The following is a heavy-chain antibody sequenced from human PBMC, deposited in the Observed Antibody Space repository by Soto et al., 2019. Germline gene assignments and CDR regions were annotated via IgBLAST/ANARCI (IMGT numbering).Heavy chain of an antibody. CDR1: GGSTISSLYQ. CDR2: VYYNGNT. D-gene: IGHD1-26*01. J-gene: IGHJ4*02. V-gene: IGHV4-39*01. Sequence: SETLSLTCTVSGGSTISSLYQWAWIRQPPGKGLEWIGNVYYNGNTYYNASLKSRLTISVDTSNNQFSLKVKSVTAADTAVYFCARLSGSYNDRYFDNWGQGTLVTVSS. CDR3: ARLSGSYNDRYFDN.